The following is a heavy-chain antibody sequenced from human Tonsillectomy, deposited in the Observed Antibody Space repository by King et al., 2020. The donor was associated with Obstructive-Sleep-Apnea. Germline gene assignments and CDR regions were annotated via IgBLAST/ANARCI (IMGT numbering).Heavy chain of an antibody. CDR3: ARIVRPDA. CDR2: INHSGST. CDR1: GGSFSGYY. V-gene: IGHV4-34*01. J-gene: IGHJ6*02. D-gene: IGHD2-21*01. Sequence: VQLQQWGAGLLKPSETLSLTCAVYGGSFSGYYWSWIRQPLGKGLEWIGEINHSGSTNYKPSLKCRVSISVDTSKNQFSLNLSSVTAADTAVYYCARIVRPDAWGQGTTVTVSS.